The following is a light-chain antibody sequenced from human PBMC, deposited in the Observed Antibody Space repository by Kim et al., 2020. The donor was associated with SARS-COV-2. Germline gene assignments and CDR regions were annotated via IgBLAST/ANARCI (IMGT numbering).Light chain of an antibody. CDR3: QQYYSTPPRT. CDR1: QSVLYSSNNKNY. Sequence: DIVMTQSPDSLAVSLGERATINCKSSQSVLYSSNNKNYLAWYQQKPGQPPKLLIYWASTRESGVPDRFSGSGSGPDFTLTISSLQAEDVAVYYCQQYYSTPPRTFGQGTKVDIK. J-gene: IGKJ1*01. V-gene: IGKV4-1*01. CDR2: WAS.